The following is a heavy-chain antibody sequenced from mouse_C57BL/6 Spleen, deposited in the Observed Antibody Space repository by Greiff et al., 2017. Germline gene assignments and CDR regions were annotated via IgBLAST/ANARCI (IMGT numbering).Heavy chain of an antibody. D-gene: IGHD2-10*02. J-gene: IGHJ4*01. Sequence: VQLQQSGPELVKPGASVKISCKASGYSFTGYYMNWVKQSPEKSLEWIGEINPSTGGTTYNQKFKAKATLTVDKSSSTAYMQLKSLTSEDSAVYYCARKAYDSYYAMDCWGQGTSVTVSS. CDR1: GYSFTGYY. CDR3: ARKAYDSYYAMDC. CDR2: INPSTGGT. V-gene: IGHV1-42*01.